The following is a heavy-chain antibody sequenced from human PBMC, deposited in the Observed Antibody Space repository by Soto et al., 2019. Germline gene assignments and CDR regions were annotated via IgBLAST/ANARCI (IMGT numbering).Heavy chain of an antibody. CDR1: GFTFNSYW. CDR3: ARGGLQGSGNHYNDN. CDR2: INPDGRST. D-gene: IGHD3-10*01. Sequence: EVQLVESGGGLVQPGGSLRLSCAASGFTFNSYWMHWVRQAPGKGLVWVSRINPDGRSTNYADSVKGRFTISRDNAKNTLYLQMNSLSAEDTAVCHCARGGLQGSGNHYNDNWGQGTLVTVSS. V-gene: IGHV3-74*01. J-gene: IGHJ4*02.